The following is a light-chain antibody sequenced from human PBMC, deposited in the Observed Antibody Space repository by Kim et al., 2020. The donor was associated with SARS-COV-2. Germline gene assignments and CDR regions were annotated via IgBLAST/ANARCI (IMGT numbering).Light chain of an antibody. CDR1: RSNIGSNV. CDR3: VAWDDSLNGSV. Sequence: GQRVTIAGSGSRSNIGSNVFNWYQQLPGTAPKLLIYSNDYRPSGVPARFSGSKSGTSASLAISGLQSEDEADYYCVAWDDSLNGSVFGGGTQLTVL. J-gene: IGLJ3*02. V-gene: IGLV1-44*01. CDR2: SND.